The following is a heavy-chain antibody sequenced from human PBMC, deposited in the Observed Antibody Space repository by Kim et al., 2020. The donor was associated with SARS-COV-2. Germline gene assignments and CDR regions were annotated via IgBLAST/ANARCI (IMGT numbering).Heavy chain of an antibody. CDR3: AKGGIAAAGYLGY. D-gene: IGHD6-13*01. Sequence: YADSVKGRFTNSSDNSKTTLYMQMNSLRAEDTAVYYCAKGGIAAAGYLGYWGQGTRVTVSS. J-gene: IGHJ4*02. V-gene: IGHV3-30*02.